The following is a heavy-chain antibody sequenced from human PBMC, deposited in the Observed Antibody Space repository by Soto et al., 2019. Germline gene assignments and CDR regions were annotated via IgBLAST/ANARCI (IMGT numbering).Heavy chain of an antibody. J-gene: IGHJ5*02. CDR3: VKGGSHWFGP. V-gene: IGHV1-2*02. Sequence: ASVKVSCKASGYIFSANYIHWVRQAPGQGLEWLGWINPHSGATNYAQKFLGRVTMSADTSASTAYMDLARLKSDDTALYYCVKGGSHWFGPWGQGALVTVSS. CDR1: GYIFSANY. D-gene: IGHD3-10*01. CDR2: INPHSGAT.